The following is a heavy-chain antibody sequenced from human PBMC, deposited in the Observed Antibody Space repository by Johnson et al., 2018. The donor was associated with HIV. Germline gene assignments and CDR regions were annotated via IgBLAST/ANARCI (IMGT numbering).Heavy chain of an antibody. D-gene: IGHD2-21*02. J-gene: IGHJ3*02. CDR2: LGTAGDT. Sequence: VQLVESGGGLVQSGGSLRLSCAASGITVNTNYMSWVRRAPGKVLEWVSVLGTAGDTYYPGSVTGRFTISRENAKNSLYLQMNSLRAGDTAVYYCARGLAYCGGDCSPDAFDIWGQGTMVTVSS. V-gene: IGHV3-13*01. CDR1: GITVNTNY. CDR3: ARGLAYCGGDCSPDAFDI.